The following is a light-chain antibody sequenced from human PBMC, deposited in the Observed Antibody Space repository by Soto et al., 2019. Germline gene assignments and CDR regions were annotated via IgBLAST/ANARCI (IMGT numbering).Light chain of an antibody. CDR1: QSISSW. Sequence: DIQMTQSPSTLSASVGDRVTITCRASQSISSWLAWYRQNPGKAPKLLIYDASNLESGVPSRFRGSGSGTEFTLTISSLQHDDFATYSCQQSNSDLYTFGQGTKVDIK. CDR3: QQSNSDLYT. V-gene: IGKV1-5*01. CDR2: DAS. J-gene: IGKJ2*01.